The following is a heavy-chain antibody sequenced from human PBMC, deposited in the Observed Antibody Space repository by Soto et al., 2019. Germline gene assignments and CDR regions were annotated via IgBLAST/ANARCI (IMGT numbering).Heavy chain of an antibody. V-gene: IGHV4-59*08. J-gene: IGHJ5*02. D-gene: IGHD4-17*01. CDR3: ARTTVTTWDNWFDP. CDR2: IYYSGST. CDR1: GGSISSYY. Sequence: SETLSLTCTVSGGSISSYYWSWIRQPPGKGLEWIGYIYYSGSTNYNPSLKSRVTISVDTSKNQFSLKLSSVTAADTAVYYCARTTVTTWDNWFDPWGQGTLVTVSS.